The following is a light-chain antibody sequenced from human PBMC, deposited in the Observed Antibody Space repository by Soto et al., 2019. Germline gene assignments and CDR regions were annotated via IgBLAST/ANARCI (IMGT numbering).Light chain of an antibody. V-gene: IGKV3-15*01. CDR1: QSIRSD. J-gene: IGKJ1*01. CDR2: GAS. Sequence: EIMMTQSPDTLSVSPGERATVSCRASQSIRSDFAWFQLKPGQAPRLLIYGASTRAPDVPDRFSGSGSGTEFTLTISSLQSEDFAVYYCQQYNNWPRTFGQGTKVEIK. CDR3: QQYNNWPRT.